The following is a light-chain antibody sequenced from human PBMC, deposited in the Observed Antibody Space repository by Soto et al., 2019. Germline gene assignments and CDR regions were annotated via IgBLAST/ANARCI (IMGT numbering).Light chain of an antibody. J-gene: IGLJ1*01. CDR3: SSYTNINTRACV. Sequence: QSALTQPRSVSGSPGQSVTISCTGTSSDVGTYGYVSWYQQHPGKAPKLMTYDVTERPSGVPDRFSGSKSGNTASLTISGLQAEDEADYYCSSYTNINTRACVFGTGTKLTVL. CDR1: SSDVGTYGY. V-gene: IGLV2-11*01. CDR2: DVT.